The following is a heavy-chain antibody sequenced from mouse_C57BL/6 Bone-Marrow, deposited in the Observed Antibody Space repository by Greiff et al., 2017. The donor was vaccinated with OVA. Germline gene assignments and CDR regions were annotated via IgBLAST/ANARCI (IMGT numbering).Heavy chain of an antibody. CDR1: GYTFTSYW. D-gene: IGHD1-1*01. J-gene: IGHJ4*01. CDR2: IHPNSGST. Sequence: QVQLQQPGAELVKPGASVKLSCKASGYTFTSYWMHWVKQRPGQGLEWIGMIHPNSGSTNYNEKFKSKATLTVDNSSSTAYMQLSSLTSEDSAVYYGASTTVVPYAMDYWGQGTSVTVSS. CDR3: ASTTVVPYAMDY. V-gene: IGHV1-64*01.